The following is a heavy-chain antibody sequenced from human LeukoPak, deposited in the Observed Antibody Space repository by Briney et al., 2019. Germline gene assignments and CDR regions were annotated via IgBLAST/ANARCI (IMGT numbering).Heavy chain of an antibody. CDR1: GFTFSSYS. CDR3: ARDRLGYDSSGYYLWDY. CDR2: ISSSSSYI. V-gene: IGHV3-21*01. J-gene: IGHJ4*02. Sequence: GGSLRLSCAASGFTFSSYSMNWVRQAPGKGLEWVSSISSSSSYIYYADSVKGRFTISRDNAKNSLYLQVNSLRAEDTAVYYCARDRLGYDSSGYYLWDYWGQGTLVTVSS. D-gene: IGHD3-22*01.